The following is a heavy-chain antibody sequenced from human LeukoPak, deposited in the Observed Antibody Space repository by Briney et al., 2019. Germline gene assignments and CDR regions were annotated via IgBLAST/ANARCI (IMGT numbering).Heavy chain of an antibody. Sequence: GGSLRLSCAASGFTFSSYAMSWVHQAPGKGLEWVSAISGSGGSTYYADSVKGRFTISRDNSKNTLYLQMNSLRAEDTAVYYCAKSQGSSGWYNYYYGMDVWGQGTTVTVSS. CDR2: ISGSGGST. D-gene: IGHD6-19*01. CDR3: AKSQGSSGWYNYYYGMDV. CDR1: GFTFSSYA. J-gene: IGHJ6*02. V-gene: IGHV3-23*01.